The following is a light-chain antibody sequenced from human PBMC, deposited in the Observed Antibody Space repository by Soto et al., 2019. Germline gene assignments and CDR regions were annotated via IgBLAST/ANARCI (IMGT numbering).Light chain of an antibody. Sequence: QSALTQPASVSGSPGQSITISCTGTSSDVGSYNLVSWYQHHPGKAPKLIIYEGNKRPSGVSNRFSGFKSGNTASLTISGLQTEDEADYSCCSYAGNGTFVFGTGTKVTVL. J-gene: IGLJ1*01. CDR2: EGN. CDR3: CSYAGNGTFV. CDR1: SSDVGSYNL. V-gene: IGLV2-23*01.